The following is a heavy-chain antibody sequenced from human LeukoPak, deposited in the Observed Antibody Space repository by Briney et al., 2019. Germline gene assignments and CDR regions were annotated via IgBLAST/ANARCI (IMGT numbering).Heavy chain of an antibody. V-gene: IGHV4-34*01. D-gene: IGHD3-3*01. CDR3: ARARGRITIFGVVIIPYYYYMDV. Sequence: SETLSLTCAVYGGSFSGYYWSWIRQPPGKGLEWIGEINHSGSTNYNPSLKSRVTISVDTSKNQFSLKLSSVTAADTAVYYCARARGRITIFGVVIIPYYYYMDVWGKGTTVTVSS. J-gene: IGHJ6*03. CDR2: INHSGST. CDR1: GGSFSGYY.